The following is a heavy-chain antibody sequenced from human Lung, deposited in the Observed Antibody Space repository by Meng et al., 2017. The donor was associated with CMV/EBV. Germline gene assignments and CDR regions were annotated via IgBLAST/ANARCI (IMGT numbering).Heavy chain of an antibody. CDR2: ISSSGSTI. CDR1: GSTFSSYE. D-gene: IGHD3-16*01. Sequence: GGPLRPXCAAFGSTFSSYEMNWVRQAPGKGLEWVSYISSSGSTIHYADSVKGRFTISRDNAKESLYLQMNSLRAEDMAIYYCTRDTGWDLHPYYFDYWGQGXLVTVSS. J-gene: IGHJ4*02. CDR3: TRDTGWDLHPYYFDY. V-gene: IGHV3-48*03.